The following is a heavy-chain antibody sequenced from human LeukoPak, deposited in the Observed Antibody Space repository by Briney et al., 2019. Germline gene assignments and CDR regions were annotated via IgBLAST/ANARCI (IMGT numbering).Heavy chain of an antibody. Sequence: SMTLSLTCNISAGSIRNYYWTWFRQPPGKGLEWIGYVYYSGSTYYNPSLKSRVTISVDTSKNQFSLKLSSVTAADTAVYYCARDHPQKASNYYYYGMDVWGQGTTVTVSS. CDR2: VYYSGST. CDR3: ARDHPQKASNYYYYGMDV. J-gene: IGHJ6*02. D-gene: IGHD2/OR15-2a*01. CDR1: AGSIRNYY. V-gene: IGHV4-59*12.